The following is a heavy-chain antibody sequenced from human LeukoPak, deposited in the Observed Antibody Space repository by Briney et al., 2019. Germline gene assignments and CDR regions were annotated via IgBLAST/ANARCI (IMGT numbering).Heavy chain of an antibody. J-gene: IGHJ5*02. CDR2: ISAYNGNT. D-gene: IGHD6-13*01. Sequence: ASVKVSCKASGYTFTSYDISWVRQAPGQGLEWMGWISAYNGNTDYAQKLQGRVTMTTDTSTSTAYMELRSLRSDDTAVYYCARDRPAAVPNWFDPWGQGTLVTVSS. CDR3: ARDRPAAVPNWFDP. CDR1: GYTFTSYD. V-gene: IGHV1-18*01.